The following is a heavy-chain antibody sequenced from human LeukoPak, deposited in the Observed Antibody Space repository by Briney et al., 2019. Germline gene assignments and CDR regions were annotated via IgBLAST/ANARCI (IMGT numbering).Heavy chain of an antibody. CDR2: IGTAGDI. J-gene: IGHJ1*01. D-gene: IGHD3-9*01. V-gene: IGHV3-13*01. CDR3: TTISWLLLALPT. CDR1: GFTFSNYD. Sequence: QTGGSLRLSCAASGFTFSNYDMHWVRQATGKGLEWVSGIGTAGDIYYPGSVKGRFTISRENAKNSLYLQMNSLRAGDTAVYYCTTISWLLLALPTWGQGTLVTVSS.